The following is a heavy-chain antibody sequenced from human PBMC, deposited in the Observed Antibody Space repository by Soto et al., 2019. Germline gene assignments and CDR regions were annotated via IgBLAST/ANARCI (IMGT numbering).Heavy chain of an antibody. CDR1: GYTFTNYG. CDR2: ISPYNGNT. J-gene: IGHJ2*01. V-gene: IGHV1-18*01. D-gene: IGHD2-2*01. CDR3: ARDGDRCTSTRCSPWPDTHVDL. Sequence: QVQLVQSGDEVKKPGASVKVSCKASGYTFTNYGISWVRQAPGQGLEWMGWISPYNGNTKYTQKLQGRVTMTTDTSTRTSYMELRSLRSDDTAVYFCARDGDRCTSTRCSPWPDTHVDLWGRGTLVTVSS.